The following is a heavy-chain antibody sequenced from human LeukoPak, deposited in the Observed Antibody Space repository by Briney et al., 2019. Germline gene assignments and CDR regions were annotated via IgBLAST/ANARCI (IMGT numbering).Heavy chain of an antibody. Sequence: QPGRSLRLSCAASGFTFSSYAMHWVRQAPGKGLEWVAVISYDGSNKYYADSVKGRFTISRDNSKNTLYLQMNSLRAEDTAVYYCARDRGIVGATGAFDIWGQGTMVTVSS. V-gene: IGHV3-30-3*01. CDR2: ISYDGSNK. D-gene: IGHD1-26*01. J-gene: IGHJ3*02. CDR1: GFTFSSYA. CDR3: ARDRGIVGATGAFDI.